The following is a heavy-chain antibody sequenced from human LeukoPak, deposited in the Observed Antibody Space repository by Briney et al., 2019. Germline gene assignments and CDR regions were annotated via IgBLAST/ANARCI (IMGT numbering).Heavy chain of an antibody. D-gene: IGHD3-3*01. CDR1: GYTFTSYS. CDR2: ISAYNGNT. CDR3: ARSRWSSPFDP. Sequence: XSVKVSCKASGYTFTSYSISWVRQAPGQGLEWMGWISAYNGNTDYAQKLQGRVTATTDTSTSTAYMELRSLRSDDTAVYYCARSRWSSPFDPWGQGTLVTVSS. J-gene: IGHJ5*02. V-gene: IGHV1-18*01.